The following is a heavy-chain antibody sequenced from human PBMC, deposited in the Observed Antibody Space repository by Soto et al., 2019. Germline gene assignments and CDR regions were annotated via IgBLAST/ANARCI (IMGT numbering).Heavy chain of an antibody. J-gene: IGHJ6*02. V-gene: IGHV1-69*13. CDR1: GGTFSSYA. Sequence: SMTVSCKASGGTFSSYAISCVRQAPGQGLEWMGGIIPIFGTANYAQKFQGRVTITADESTSTAYMELSSLRSEDTAVYYCARALVVPAAIFYYYYGMDVWGQGTTVNAP. CDR2: IIPIFGTA. D-gene: IGHD2-2*01. CDR3: ARALVVPAAIFYYYYGMDV.